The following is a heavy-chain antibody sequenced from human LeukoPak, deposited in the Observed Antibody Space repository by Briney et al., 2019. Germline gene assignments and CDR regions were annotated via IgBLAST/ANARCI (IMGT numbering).Heavy chain of an antibody. V-gene: IGHV3-23*01. CDR3: ASGGGGTWFDP. J-gene: IGHJ5*02. CDR1: GFTFSSYA. CDR2: ISISVGST. D-gene: IGHD3-3*01. Sequence: PGGSLRLSCAASGFTFSSYAMSWVRQAPGKGLEWVSAISISVGSTYYADSVKGRFTISRDNSKNMLYLQMNSLRAEDTAVYYCASGGGGTWFDPWGQGTLVTVSS.